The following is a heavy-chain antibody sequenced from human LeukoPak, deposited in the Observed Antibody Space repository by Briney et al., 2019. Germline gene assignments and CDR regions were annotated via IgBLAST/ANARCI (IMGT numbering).Heavy chain of an antibody. V-gene: IGHV4-59*01. Sequence: PSETLSLTCTVSGGSISSYYWSWIRQPPGKGLEWIGYIYYTGGTEYHPSLKSRVTISLDTSKNQFSLKLTSVTAADTAVYYCARVYQSAEYYFDYWGQGNLVSVSS. J-gene: IGHJ4*02. CDR1: GGSISSYY. CDR3: ARVYQSAEYYFDY. D-gene: IGHD2-2*01. CDR2: IYYTGGT.